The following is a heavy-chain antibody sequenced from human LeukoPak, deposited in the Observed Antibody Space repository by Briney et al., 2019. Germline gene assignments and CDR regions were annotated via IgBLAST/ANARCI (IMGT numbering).Heavy chain of an antibody. V-gene: IGHV5-51*01. J-gene: IGHJ3*02. CDR3: ARLMGAGCTLARGVITGCAAFDM. CDR2: IYPGDSDT. CDR1: GYSFTSYW. D-gene: IGHD3-10*01. Sequence: GESLKISCKGSGYSFTSYWIGWVRQMSGKGLEWMGIIYPGDSDTRYSPSFQGQVTISADKSINTAYLQWSSLKASDTAMYFCARLMGAGCTLARGVITGCAAFDMWGQGTMVIDSS.